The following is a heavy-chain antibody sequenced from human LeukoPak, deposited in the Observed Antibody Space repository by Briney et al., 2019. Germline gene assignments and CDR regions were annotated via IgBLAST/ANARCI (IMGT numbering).Heavy chain of an antibody. Sequence: PSETLSLTCTVSGGSISSGDYYWSWIRQPPGKGLEWIGYIYYSGSTYYNPSLKSRVTISVDTSKNQFSLKLSSVTAADTAVYYCAIRQERYCSGGSCYSSDYWGQGTLVTVSP. D-gene: IGHD2-15*01. CDR1: GGSISSGDYY. J-gene: IGHJ4*02. CDR2: IYYSGST. CDR3: AIRQERYCSGGSCYSSDY. V-gene: IGHV4-30-4*08.